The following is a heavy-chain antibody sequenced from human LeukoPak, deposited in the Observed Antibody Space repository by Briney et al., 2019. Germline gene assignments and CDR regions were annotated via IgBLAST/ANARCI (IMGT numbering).Heavy chain of an antibody. V-gene: IGHV1-46*01. J-gene: IGHJ5*02. Sequence: ASVKVSCKASGYTFTSYYMHWVRQAPGQGLEWMGIINPSGGSTSYAQKFQGRVTMTRDTSTSTVYMELSSLRSEDTAVYYCARGVSGWYYWDPRGDWFDPWGQGTLVTVSS. CDR2: INPSGGST. D-gene: IGHD6-19*01. CDR1: GYTFTSYY. CDR3: ARGVSGWYYWDPRGDWFDP.